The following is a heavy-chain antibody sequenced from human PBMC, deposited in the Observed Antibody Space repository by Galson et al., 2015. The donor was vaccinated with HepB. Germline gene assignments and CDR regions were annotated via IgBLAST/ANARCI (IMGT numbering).Heavy chain of an antibody. D-gene: IGHD3-10*01. J-gene: IGHJ6*02. V-gene: IGHV3-23*01. CDR1: GFTFSSYA. CDR2: ISASGGYT. CDR3: AKATVGRSMYYYYGMDV. Sequence: SLRLSCAASGFTFSSYAMSWVRQAPGKGLEWVSAISASGGYTYYADSVKGRFTISRDNSKNTLYLQMNSLRAEDTAVYYCAKATVGRSMYYYYGMDVGGQGTTVTVSS.